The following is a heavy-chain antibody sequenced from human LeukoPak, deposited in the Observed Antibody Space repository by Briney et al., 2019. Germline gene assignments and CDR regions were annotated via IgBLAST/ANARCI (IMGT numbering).Heavy chain of an antibody. Sequence: GGSLRLSCAASGFTFSSYGMHWVRQAPGKGLEWVAVISYDGSNKYYADSVKGRFTISRDNSKNTLYLQMNSLRAEDTAVYYCARANGDYGFGYWGQGTLVTVSS. J-gene: IGHJ4*02. CDR2: ISYDGSNK. V-gene: IGHV3-30*03. D-gene: IGHD4-17*01. CDR1: GFTFSSYG. CDR3: ARANGDYGFGY.